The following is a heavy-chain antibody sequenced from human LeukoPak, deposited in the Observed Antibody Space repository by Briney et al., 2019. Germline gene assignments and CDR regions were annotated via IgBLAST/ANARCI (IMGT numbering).Heavy chain of an antibody. V-gene: IGHV4-31*03. CDR2: IYYSGST. J-gene: IGHJ4*02. CDR3: ARAKPDGYINY. D-gene: IGHD1-14*01. CDR1: GGSISSGGYY. Sequence: PSQTLSLTRTVSGGSISSGGYYWSWIRQHPGKGLEWIGYIYYSGSTYYNPSLKSRVTISVDTSKNQFSLKLSSVTAADTAVYYCARAKPDGYINYWGQGTLVTVSS.